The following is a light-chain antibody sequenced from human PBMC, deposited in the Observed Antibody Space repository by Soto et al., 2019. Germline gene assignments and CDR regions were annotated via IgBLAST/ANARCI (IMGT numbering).Light chain of an antibody. Sequence: QSVLTQPPSVSAAPGQKVTISCSGSSSNIGSNYVSWYQQLPGTAPKLLIYENNKRPSGIPDRFSGSKSGTSATLGITGLQTGDEADYYCGTWDSTDYVFGNGTKVTV. CDR2: ENN. V-gene: IGLV1-51*02. CDR1: SSNIGSNY. J-gene: IGLJ1*01. CDR3: GTWDSTDYV.